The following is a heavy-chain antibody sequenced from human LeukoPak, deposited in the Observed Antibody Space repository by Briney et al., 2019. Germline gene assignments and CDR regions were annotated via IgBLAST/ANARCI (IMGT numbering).Heavy chain of an antibody. V-gene: IGHV3-48*04. CDR3: AREGYYYDGSGGFDY. CDR2: ISSSGSNT. Sequence: GGSLRLSCAASGFTFSSYSMNWVRQAPGKGLEWVSYISSSGSNTYYADSVKGRFTISRDNAKNSLYLQMNSLRAEDTAVYYCAREGYYYDGSGGFDYWGQGTLVTVSS. D-gene: IGHD3-22*01. CDR1: GFTFSSYS. J-gene: IGHJ4*02.